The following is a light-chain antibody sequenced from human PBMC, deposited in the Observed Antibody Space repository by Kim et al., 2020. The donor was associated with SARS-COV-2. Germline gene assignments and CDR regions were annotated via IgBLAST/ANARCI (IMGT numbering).Light chain of an antibody. J-gene: IGLJ2*01. V-gene: IGLV1-51*01. CDR2: DNN. CDR3: GTWDSSLGGV. Sequence: PGQKVTISCSGSSSNIGNNYVSWYQQLPGTAPKLLIYDNNKRPSGIPDRFSGSKSGTSATLGITGLQTGDEADYYCGTWDSSLGGVFGGGTQLTVL. CDR1: SSNIGNNY.